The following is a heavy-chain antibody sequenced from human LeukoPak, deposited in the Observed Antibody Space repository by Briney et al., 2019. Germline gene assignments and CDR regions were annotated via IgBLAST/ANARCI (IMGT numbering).Heavy chain of an antibody. CDR1: GGSISSSSYY. V-gene: IGHV4-39*01. J-gene: IGHJ4*02. CDR3: ASGPYSSGWYWGY. D-gene: IGHD6-19*01. Sequence: SETLSLTCTVSGGSISSSSYYWGWIRQPPGKGLEWIGSIYYSGSTYYNPSLKSRVTISVDTSKNQFSLKLSSVTAADTAVYYCASGPYSSGWYWGYWGQGTLVTVSS. CDR2: IYYSGST.